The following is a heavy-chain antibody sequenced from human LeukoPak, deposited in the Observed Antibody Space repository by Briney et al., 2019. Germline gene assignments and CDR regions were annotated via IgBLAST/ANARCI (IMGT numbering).Heavy chain of an antibody. V-gene: IGHV4-34*01. J-gene: IGHJ3*02. D-gene: IGHD3-10*01. CDR1: GGSFSGYY. Sequence: SETLSLTCAVYGGSFSGYYWSWIRQPPGKGLEWIGEINHSGSTNYNPSLKSRVTISVDTSKNQFSLKLSSVTAADTAVYYCARLLRGSRGTFDIWGQGTMVTVSS. CDR3: ARLLRGSRGTFDI. CDR2: INHSGST.